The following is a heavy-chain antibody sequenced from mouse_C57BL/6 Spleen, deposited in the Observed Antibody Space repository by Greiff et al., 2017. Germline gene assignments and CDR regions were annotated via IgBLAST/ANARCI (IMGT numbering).Heavy chain of an antibody. V-gene: IGHV14-2*01. D-gene: IGHD1-1*01. CDR3: ARDYGSTYYFDY. Sequence: VQLQQSGAELVKPGASVKLSCTASGFNIKDYYMHWVKQRTEQGLEWIGRIDPEDGETKYAPKFQGKATITADTSSNTASHQLSSLTSEDAAVYYCARDYGSTYYFDYWGQGTTLTVSS. CDR1: GFNIKDYY. J-gene: IGHJ2*01. CDR2: IDPEDGET.